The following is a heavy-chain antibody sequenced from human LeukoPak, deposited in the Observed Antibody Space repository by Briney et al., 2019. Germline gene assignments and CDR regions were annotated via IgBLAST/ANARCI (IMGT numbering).Heavy chain of an antibody. V-gene: IGHV3-21*01. J-gene: IGHJ4*02. CDR1: GFTFSSYT. CDR3: ARDELWSGSAVGY. Sequence: GGSLRLSCAASGFTFSSYTMNWVRQAPGKGLEWVSSISDSSSSYIYYADSVKGRFTITRDNAKNSLYLQMNSLRAEDTALYYCARDELWSGSAVGYWGQGTLVTVSS. D-gene: IGHD3-3*01. CDR2: ISDSSSSYI.